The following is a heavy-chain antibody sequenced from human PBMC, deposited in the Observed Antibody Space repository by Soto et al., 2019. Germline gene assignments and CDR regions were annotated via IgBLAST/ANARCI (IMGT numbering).Heavy chain of an antibody. Sequence: VQLLETGGGLIQPGGSLTLSCAASGFSVKNSYINWVRQSPGKGLEWVAVIYTGGDTYYGTSVMGRFSISRDNYNKWVYLQMSSLRVDDTAVYYCVRGVSRAGASCGGLCYVWYFDLWGPGTLV. D-gene: IGHD2-8*02. CDR1: GFSVKNSY. J-gene: IGHJ2*01. CDR2: IYTGGDT. V-gene: IGHV3-53*02. CDR3: VRGVSRAGASCGGLCYVWYFDL.